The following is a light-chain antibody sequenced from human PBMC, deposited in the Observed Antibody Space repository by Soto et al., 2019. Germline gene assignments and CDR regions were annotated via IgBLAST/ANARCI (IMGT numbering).Light chain of an antibody. CDR2: WAS. CDR3: QQYSSIPFT. CDR1: QSVLYSSNNKNY. Sequence: DIVMTQSPDSLAVSLGERATINCKSSQSVLYSSNNKNYLAWYQQKPGQPPKLLIYWASARESGVPDRFSGSGSGTDFTLTISSLQAEDVAVYYCQQYSSIPFTFGPGTKVDIK. J-gene: IGKJ3*01. V-gene: IGKV4-1*01.